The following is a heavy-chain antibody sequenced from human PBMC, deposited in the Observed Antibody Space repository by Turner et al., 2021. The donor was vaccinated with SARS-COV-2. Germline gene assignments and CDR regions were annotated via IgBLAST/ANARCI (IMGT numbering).Heavy chain of an antibody. CDR1: GRSFSGHM. Sequence: QVQLQQWGAGLLKPSETLSLTCAVYGRSFSGHMWSWIRQSPGKGLEWIGDINRIGETSYNPSLKSRVTTSVDMSKNQFSLRLASVTAADTAVYFCARLVVVRAGVFIIRPYRRGYFDSWGQGTLVTVSS. J-gene: IGHJ4*02. V-gene: IGHV4-34*01. CDR3: ARLVVVRAGVFIIRPYRRGYFDS. D-gene: IGHD3-3*01. CDR2: INRIGET.